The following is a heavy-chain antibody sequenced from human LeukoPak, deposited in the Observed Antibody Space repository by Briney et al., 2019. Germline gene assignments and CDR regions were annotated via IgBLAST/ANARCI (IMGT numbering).Heavy chain of an antibody. Sequence: GGSLRLSCAASGFTFSSYDMSWVPQAPGKGPEWVSGIIGSGGTTYYADSVKSRFTISRDNSKNTLYLQMNSLRADDTAVYYCAKSAFYLYGDYVYYFDYWGQGTLVTVSS. CDR3: AKSAFYLYGDYVYYFDY. CDR2: IIGSGGTT. CDR1: GFTFSSYD. J-gene: IGHJ4*02. D-gene: IGHD4-17*01. V-gene: IGHV3-23*01.